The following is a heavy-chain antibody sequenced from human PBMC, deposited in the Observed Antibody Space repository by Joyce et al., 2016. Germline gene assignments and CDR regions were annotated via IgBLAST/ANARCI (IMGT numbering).Heavy chain of an antibody. Sequence: QVQLVESGGGVVQPGRSLSLSCAASGLTLSNYGVTGVRQAPGKGLEWVAVKSYDGIYKYYADSVKGRFTISRDNSKNTVFLEMNSLRTEDTAVYYCAKILTATYSSGWFLDYWGQGTLVTVSS. V-gene: IGHV3-30*18. CDR3: AKILTATYSSGWFLDY. CDR1: GLTLSNYG. D-gene: IGHD6-25*01. J-gene: IGHJ4*02. CDR2: KSYDGIYK.